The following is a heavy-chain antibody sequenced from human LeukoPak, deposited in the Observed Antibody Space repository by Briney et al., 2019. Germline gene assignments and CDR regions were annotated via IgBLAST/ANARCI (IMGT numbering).Heavy chain of an antibody. CDR3: ARSSGTGTFSY. D-gene: IGHD6-25*01. J-gene: IGHJ4*02. Sequence: SETLSLTCTVSGDSISRSTYYWAWIRQPPGKGLEWIGSVYYGRSPYFNPSLESRATISVDTSKNHFSLKMSSVTATDTAVYYCARSSGTGTFSYWGQGTLVTVSS. CDR2: VYYGRSP. CDR1: GDSISRSTYY. V-gene: IGHV4-39*02.